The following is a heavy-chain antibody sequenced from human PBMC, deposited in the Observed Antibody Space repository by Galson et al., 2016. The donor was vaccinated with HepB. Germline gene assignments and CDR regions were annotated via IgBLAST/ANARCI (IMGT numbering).Heavy chain of an antibody. V-gene: IGHV3-7*04. CDR3: GRAQGKLARRAAYFDY. J-gene: IGHJ4*02. Sequence: SLRLSCAASGFTFSDYWMNWVRQAPGKGLEWVANIKKDGSVKYYVDSVKGRFTISRDNARNSLYLQMNSLRADDTSVYYCGRAQGKLARRAAYFDYWGQGILATVSS. CDR1: GFTFSDYW. D-gene: IGHD1-1*01. CDR2: IKKDGSVK.